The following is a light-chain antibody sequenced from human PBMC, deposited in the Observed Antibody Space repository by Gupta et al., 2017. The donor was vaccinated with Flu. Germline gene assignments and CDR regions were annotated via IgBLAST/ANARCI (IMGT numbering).Light chain of an antibody. V-gene: IGKV1D-12*01. J-gene: IGKJ4*01. CDR2: AAS. CDR3: QHGDSFPVT. Sequence: DIQMTQSPSSVSASVGDRVTITCRASQGISRWLTWYQQKPGKAPKLLIYAASTVQRGVPSRFSGSGSGTXFTVSIXNRHPEDFATDYCQHGDSFPVTCGXGTKVEIK. CDR1: QGISRW.